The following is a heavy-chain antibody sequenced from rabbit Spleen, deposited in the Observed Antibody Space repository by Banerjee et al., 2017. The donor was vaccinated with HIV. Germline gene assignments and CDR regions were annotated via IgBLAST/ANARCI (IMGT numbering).Heavy chain of an antibody. D-gene: IGHD1-1*01. V-gene: IGHV1S40*01. J-gene: IGHJ4*01. CDR3: ARDLTDVIGWNFGW. Sequence: QSLEESGGDLVKPGASLKLTCTASGFSFSSAYYICWVRQAPGKGLDLIACIYAGYIGSTWYANWAKGRFTISKTSSTTVTLQMTSLTAADTATYFCARDLTDVIGWNFGWWGPGTLVTVS. CDR1: GFSFSSAYY. CDR2: IYAGYIGST.